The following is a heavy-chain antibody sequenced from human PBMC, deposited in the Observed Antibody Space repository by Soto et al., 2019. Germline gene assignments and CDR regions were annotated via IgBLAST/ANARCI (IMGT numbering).Heavy chain of an antibody. CDR3: ARARWNDPTGYYYYYMDV. J-gene: IGHJ6*03. V-gene: IGHV1-69*02. CDR2: IIPILGIA. D-gene: IGHD1-1*01. Sequence: ASVKVSCKASGGTFSSYTISWVRQAPGQGLEWMGRIIPILGIANYAQKFQGRVTITADKSTSTAYMELSSLRSEDTAVYYCARARWNDPTGYYYYYMDVWGKGTTVTVSS. CDR1: GGTFSSYT.